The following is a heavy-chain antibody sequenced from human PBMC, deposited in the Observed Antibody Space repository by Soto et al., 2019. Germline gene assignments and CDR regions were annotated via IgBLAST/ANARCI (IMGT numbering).Heavy chain of an antibody. Sequence: PGGSLRLSCAASGFRLTDAWVSWVRQAPGKGLEWVGRIKSKAVGGTTDYAAFVKGRFTISRDDSKNTLYLQMNSLETEDTALYYCTTCSTSCYLPYWGQGTLVTVSS. J-gene: IGHJ4*02. CDR3: TTCSTSCYLPY. CDR2: IKSKAVGGTT. CDR1: GFRLTDAW. V-gene: IGHV3-15*01. D-gene: IGHD2-2*01.